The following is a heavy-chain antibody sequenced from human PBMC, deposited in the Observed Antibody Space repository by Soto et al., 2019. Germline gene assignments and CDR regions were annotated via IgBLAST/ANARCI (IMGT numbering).Heavy chain of an antibody. J-gene: IGHJ6*03. CDR2: TYYRSIFYN. D-gene: IGHD1-7*01. CDR3: AGTTSHQWYYMDV. CDR1: GDSVSSNSAA. Sequence: SQTLSLTCVITGDSVSSNSAAWNWIRLSPSRGLEWLARTYYRSIFYNVYALSVRCRITFNPDSSKNQFSLQLTSVTPEDMAVYYCAGTTSHQWYYMDVWGKGTTVTVSS. V-gene: IGHV6-1*01.